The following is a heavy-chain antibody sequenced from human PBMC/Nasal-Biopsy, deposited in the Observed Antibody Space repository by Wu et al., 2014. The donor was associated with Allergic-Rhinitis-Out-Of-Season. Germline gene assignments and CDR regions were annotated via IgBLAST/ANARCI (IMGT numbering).Heavy chain of an antibody. J-gene: IGHJ6*03. CDR3: ARDTRFLQGLMEI. CDR1: GDSITTKY. CDR2: LLQWGH. D-gene: IGHD1-1*01. Sequence: TLSLTCTVSGDSITTKYWSWIRQSPRDGTGVDWLYLLQWGHLLQPLPPRVESPSSVDTSKNQFSLDLSSVTAADTAVYYCARDTRFLQGLMEIWGKGTAVTVSS. V-gene: IGHV4-59*01.